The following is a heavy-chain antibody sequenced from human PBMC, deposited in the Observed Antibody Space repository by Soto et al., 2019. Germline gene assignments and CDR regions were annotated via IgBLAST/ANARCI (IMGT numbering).Heavy chain of an antibody. V-gene: IGHV4-39*01. D-gene: IGHD3-10*01. J-gene: IGHJ5*02. CDR2: IYYSGST. Sequence: PSETLSLTCTVSGGSISSSSYYWGWIRQPPGKGLEWIGSIYYSGSTYYNPSLKSRVTISVDTSKNQFSLKLSSVTAADTAVYYCASLGLKLLWFDNNWFDPWGQGTLVTVSS. CDR1: GGSISSSSYY. CDR3: ASLGLKLLWFDNNWFDP.